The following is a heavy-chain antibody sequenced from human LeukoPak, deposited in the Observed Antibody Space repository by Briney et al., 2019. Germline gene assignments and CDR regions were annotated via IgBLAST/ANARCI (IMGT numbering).Heavy chain of an antibody. V-gene: IGHV3-30*04. J-gene: IGHJ6*02. CDR2: ISYDRSNK. CDR3: ARDWDSSSWYSVGFYYYHMDV. D-gene: IGHD6-13*01. CDR1: GFTFSNYA. Sequence: GMSLRLSCAASGFTFSNYAMHWVRKAPGKGLEWVAVISYDRSNKYYADSVKGRFTISRDSSKNTLYLQMNSLRPEDTAVYYCARDWDSSSWYSVGFYYYHMDVWGQGTTVTVSS.